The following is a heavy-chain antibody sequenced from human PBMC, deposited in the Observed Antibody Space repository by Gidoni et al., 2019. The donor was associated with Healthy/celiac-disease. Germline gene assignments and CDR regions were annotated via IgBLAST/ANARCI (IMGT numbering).Heavy chain of an antibody. CDR1: GGSFSGYY. CDR2: INHSGST. V-gene: IGHV4-34*01. CDR3: ARVYPYYYYYMDV. D-gene: IGHD3-16*02. J-gene: IGHJ6*03. Sequence: QVQLQQWGAGLLKPSATLSLTCAVYGGSFSGYYWSWIRQPPGKGLEWIGEINHSGSTNYNPSLKSRVTISVDTSKNQFSLKLSSVTAADTAVYYCARVYPYYYYYMDVWGKGTTVTVSS.